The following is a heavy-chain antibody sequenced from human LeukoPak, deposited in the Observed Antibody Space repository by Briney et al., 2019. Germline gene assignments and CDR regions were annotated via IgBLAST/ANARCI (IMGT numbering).Heavy chain of an antibody. Sequence: PSETLSLTCAVYGGSFSGYYWSWIRQPPGKGLEWIGEINHSGSTNYNPSLKSRVTISVDTSKNRFSLKLSSVTAADTAVYYCARGGRGVSSGYYQRRFDYWGQGTLVTVSS. CDR3: ARGGRGVSSGYYQRRFDY. D-gene: IGHD3-22*01. CDR1: GGSFSGYY. V-gene: IGHV4-34*01. CDR2: INHSGST. J-gene: IGHJ4*02.